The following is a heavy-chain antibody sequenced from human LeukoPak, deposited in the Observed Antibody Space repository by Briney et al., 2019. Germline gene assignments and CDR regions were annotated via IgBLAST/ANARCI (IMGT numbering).Heavy chain of an antibody. CDR3: ARELGGMFDL. V-gene: IGHV3-23*01. CDR2: IGGSGAGTAT. D-gene: IGHD3-10*01. CDR1: GFSFSINA. J-gene: IGHJ4*02. Sequence: GGSLKLSCAASGFSFSINAMNWVRQAPGKGLAWVSGIGGSGAGTATYYADSLKGRLTISRDNSKNTLYLQMNSLRTEDTAIYYCARELGGMFDLWGQGALVTVSS.